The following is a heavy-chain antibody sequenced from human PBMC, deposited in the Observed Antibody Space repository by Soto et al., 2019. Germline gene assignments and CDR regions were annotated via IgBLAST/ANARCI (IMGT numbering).Heavy chain of an antibody. Sequence: QVPLVQSGAEVKKPGSSVKVSCKASGGTFSSYAISWVRQAPGQGLEWMGGIIPIFGTANYAQKFQGRVTITADESTSTAYMELSSLRSEDTAVYYCAREGRDGYNYGDYYYGMDVWGQGTTVTVSS. V-gene: IGHV1-69*01. D-gene: IGHD5-12*01. CDR1: GGTFSSYA. CDR3: AREGRDGYNYGDYYYGMDV. CDR2: IIPIFGTA. J-gene: IGHJ6*02.